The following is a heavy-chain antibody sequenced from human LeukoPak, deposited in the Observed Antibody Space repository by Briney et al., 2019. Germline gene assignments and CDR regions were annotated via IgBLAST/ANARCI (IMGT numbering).Heavy chain of an antibody. CDR1: GFTFSDYY. CDR2: ISSGGTYT. Sequence: GGSLRLSCAASGFTFSDYYMSWIRQAPGKGLEWVSYISSGGTYTNYADSLKGRFTISRDNAKNSLYLQMNSLRAEDTALYYCARARNDYDSNGFSLLDYWGQGTLVTVSS. J-gene: IGHJ4*02. CDR3: ARARNDYDSNGFSLLDY. D-gene: IGHD3-22*01. V-gene: IGHV3-11*06.